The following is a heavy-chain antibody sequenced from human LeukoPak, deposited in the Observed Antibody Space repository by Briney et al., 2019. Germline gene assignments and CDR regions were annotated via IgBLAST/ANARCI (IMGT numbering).Heavy chain of an antibody. CDR1: GFTFSSYA. V-gene: IGHV3-30-3*01. CDR2: ISYDGSNK. CDR3: ARANGDLREEYYFDY. J-gene: IGHJ4*02. D-gene: IGHD4-17*01. Sequence: GRSLRLSCAASGFTFSSYAMHWVRQAPGKGLEWVAVISYDGSNKYYADSVKGRFTISRDNSKNTLYLQMNSLRAEDTAVYYCARANGDLREEYYFDYWGQGTLVTVSS.